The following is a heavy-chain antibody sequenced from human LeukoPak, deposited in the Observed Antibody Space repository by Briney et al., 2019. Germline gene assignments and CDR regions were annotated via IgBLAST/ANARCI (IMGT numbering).Heavy chain of an antibody. CDR3: ARDVRVFGYCSSTSCSAFDY. CDR2: ISGSGGST. Sequence: GGSLRLSCAASGFTFSSYAMSWVRQAPGKGLEWVSAISGSGGSTYYADSVKGRFTISRDNAKNSLYLQMNSLRAEDTAVYYCARDVRVFGYCSSTSCSAFDYWGQGTLVTVSS. V-gene: IGHV3-23*01. CDR1: GFTFSSYA. J-gene: IGHJ4*02. D-gene: IGHD2-2*01.